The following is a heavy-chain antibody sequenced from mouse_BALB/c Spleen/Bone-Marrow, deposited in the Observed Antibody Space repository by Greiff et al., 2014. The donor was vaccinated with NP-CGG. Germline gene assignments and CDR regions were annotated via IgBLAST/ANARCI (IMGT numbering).Heavy chain of an antibody. Sequence: VQLQQSGPELVKPGASVKMSCKASGYTFTSYIIHWVKQKPGQGLEWIGYINPYNDGTKYNENFKGKATLTSDKSSSTAYMEFNSLTPEDSAVYYCASTTPKARYYTMDYWGQGTSVTVPS. D-gene: IGHD1-2*01. J-gene: IGHJ4*01. CDR3: ASTTPKARYYTMDY. V-gene: IGHV1-14*01. CDR1: GYTFTSYI. CDR2: INPYNDGT.